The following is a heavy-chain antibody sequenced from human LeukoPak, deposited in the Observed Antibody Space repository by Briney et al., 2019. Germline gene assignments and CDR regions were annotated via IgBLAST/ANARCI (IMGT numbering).Heavy chain of an antibody. V-gene: IGHV4-34*01. CDR1: GGSFSGYY. D-gene: IGHD6-13*01. Sequence: SETLSLTCAVYGGSFSGYYWSWIRQPPGKGLEWIGEINHSGSTNYNPSLKSRVTISVDTSKNQFSLKLSSVTAADTAVYYCARRYSSSWYSEENWFDPWGQGTLVTVSS. J-gene: IGHJ5*02. CDR3: ARRYSSSWYSEENWFDP. CDR2: INHSGST.